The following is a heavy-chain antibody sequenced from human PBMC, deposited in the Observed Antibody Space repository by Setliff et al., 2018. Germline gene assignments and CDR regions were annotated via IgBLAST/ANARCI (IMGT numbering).Heavy chain of an antibody. CDR1: GYTFTTYV. CDR2: IIPIFGTA. Sequence: SVKVSCKASGYTFTTYVMHWVRQAPGQRLEWMGGIIPIFGTANYAQKFQGRVTITTDESTSTAYMELSSLRSEDTAVYYCARSTGYSSRFDYWGQGTLVTVSS. D-gene: IGHD6-13*01. CDR3: ARSTGYSSRFDY. V-gene: IGHV1-69*05. J-gene: IGHJ4*02.